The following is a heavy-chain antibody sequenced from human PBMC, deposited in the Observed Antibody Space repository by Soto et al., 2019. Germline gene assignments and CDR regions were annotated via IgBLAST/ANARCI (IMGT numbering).Heavy chain of an antibody. J-gene: IGHJ6*02. CDR1: GFTFDDYA. V-gene: IGHV3-9*01. D-gene: IGHD6-19*01. Sequence: EVQLVESGGGLVQPGRSLRLSCAASGFTFDDYAMHWVRQAPGKGLEWVSGISWNSGTIGYADSVKGGFTISRDNAKNSLYLQMNSLRAEDTALYYCAKDSGSGRYHYYYGMDVWGQGTTVTVSS. CDR2: ISWNSGTI. CDR3: AKDSGSGRYHYYYGMDV.